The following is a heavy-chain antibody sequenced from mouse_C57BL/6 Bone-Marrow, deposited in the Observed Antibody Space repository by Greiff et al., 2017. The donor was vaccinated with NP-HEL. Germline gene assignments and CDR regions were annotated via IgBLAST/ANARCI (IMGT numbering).Heavy chain of an antibody. J-gene: IGHJ4*01. CDR2: IYPRSGNT. CDR1: GYTFTSYG. V-gene: IGHV1-81*01. CDR3: ARRYYGSKNAMDY. Sequence: VQLQQSGAELARPGASVKLSCKASGYTFTSYGLSWVKQRTGQGLEWIGEIYPRSGNTYYNEKFKGKATLTADKSSSTAYMELRSLTSEDSAVYFCARRYYGSKNAMDYWGQGTSVTVSS. D-gene: IGHD1-1*01.